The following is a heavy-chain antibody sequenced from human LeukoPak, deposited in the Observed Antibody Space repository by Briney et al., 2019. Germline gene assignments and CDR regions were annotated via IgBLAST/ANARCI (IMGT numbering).Heavy chain of an antibody. CDR3: ARDKGSYGYSYGLDY. CDR1: GFTFSSYW. CDR2: IKQDGSEK. V-gene: IGHV3-7*01. Sequence: GGSLRLSCAASGFTFSSYWMSWVRQAPGKGLEWVANIKQDGSEKYYVDSVKGRFTISRDNAKNSLYLQMNSLRAEDTAVYYCARDKGSYGYSYGLDYWGQGTLVTVSS. D-gene: IGHD5-18*01. J-gene: IGHJ4*02.